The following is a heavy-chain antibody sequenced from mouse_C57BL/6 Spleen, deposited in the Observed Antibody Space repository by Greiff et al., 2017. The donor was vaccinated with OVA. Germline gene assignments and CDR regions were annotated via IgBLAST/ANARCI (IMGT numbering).Heavy chain of an antibody. Sequence: VQLQQSGAELVRPGTSVKVSCKASGYAFTNYLIEWVKQRPGQGLEWIGVINPGSGGTNYNEKFKGKATLTADKSSSTAYMQLSSLTSEDSAVYFCARRDYYGSSFMDYWGQGTSVTVSS. V-gene: IGHV1-54*01. D-gene: IGHD1-1*01. CDR1: GYAFTNYL. CDR2: INPGSGGT. CDR3: ARRDYYGSSFMDY. J-gene: IGHJ4*01.